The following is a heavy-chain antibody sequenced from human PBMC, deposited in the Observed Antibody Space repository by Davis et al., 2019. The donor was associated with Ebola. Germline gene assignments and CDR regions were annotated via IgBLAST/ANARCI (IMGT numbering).Heavy chain of an antibody. Sequence: GGSLRLSCAASGFTVSSNYMNWVRQAPGKGLEWVSYISDSSTTIYYADSVKGRFTISRDNAKNSLYLQMNGLRAEDTAVYYWARDGGGGELKTNWFDPWGQGTLVTVSS. D-gene: IGHD3-16*01. CDR1: GFTVSSNY. V-gene: IGHV3-48*04. CDR3: ARDGGGGELKTNWFDP. J-gene: IGHJ5*02. CDR2: ISDSSTTI.